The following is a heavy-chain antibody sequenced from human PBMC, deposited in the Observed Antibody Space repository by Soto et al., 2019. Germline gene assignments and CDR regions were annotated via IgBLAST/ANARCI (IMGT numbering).Heavy chain of an antibody. J-gene: IGHJ6*02. CDR1: GYSFTIYW. Sequence: GESLKISCNGSGYSFTIYWISWVRQMPGKGLEWMGRIEPSDSYTNYSPSFQGHVTISADKSISTAYLQWSSLKASDTAMYYCAREGRAGGWSYYYYYYGMDVWGQGTTVTVSS. V-gene: IGHV5-10-1*01. D-gene: IGHD6-19*01. CDR3: AREGRAGGWSYYYYYYGMDV. CDR2: IEPSDSYT.